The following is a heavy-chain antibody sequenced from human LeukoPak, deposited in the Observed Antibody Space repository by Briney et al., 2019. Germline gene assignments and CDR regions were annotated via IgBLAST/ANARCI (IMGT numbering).Heavy chain of an antibody. CDR2: INHSGST. Sequence: SETLSLTCAVYGGSFSGYYWSWIRQPPGTGLEWIGEINHSGSTNYNPSFKSRVTISVDTSKNQFSLKLSSVTAADTAVYYCARGRGGRLPMDVWGKGTTVTVSS. D-gene: IGHD2-15*01. CDR1: GGSFSGYY. J-gene: IGHJ6*04. V-gene: IGHV4-34*01. CDR3: ARGRGGRLPMDV.